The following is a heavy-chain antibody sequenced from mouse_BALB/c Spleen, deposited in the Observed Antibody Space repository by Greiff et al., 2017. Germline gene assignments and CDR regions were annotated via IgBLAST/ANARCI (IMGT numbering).Heavy chain of an antibody. CDR2: IDPANGNT. V-gene: IGHV14-3*02. CDR1: GFNIKDTY. J-gene: IGHJ3*01. D-gene: IGHD2-2*01. Sequence: VQLQQSGAELVKPGASVKLSCTASGFNIKDTYMHWVKQRPEQGLEWIGRIDPANGNTKYDPKFQGKATITADTSSNTAYLQLSSLTSEDTAVYYCARGGYDGAWCAYWGQGTLVTVSA. CDR3: ARGGYDGAWCAY.